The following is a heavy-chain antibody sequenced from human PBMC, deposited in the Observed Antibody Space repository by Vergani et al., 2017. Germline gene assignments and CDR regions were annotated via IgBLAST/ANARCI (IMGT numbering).Heavy chain of an antibody. CDR3: AKGDGYPSYFDY. V-gene: IGHV3-21*04. Sequence: EVQLLESGGGLVQPGGSLRLSCAASGFTFSSYAMSWVRQAPGKGLEWVSSISSSSSYIYYADSVKGRFPISRENAKNSLYMQMKSLRAEDTAVYYCAKGDGYPSYFDYWGQGTLVTVSS. CDR2: ISSSSSYI. J-gene: IGHJ4*02. D-gene: IGHD5-24*01. CDR1: GFTFSSYA.